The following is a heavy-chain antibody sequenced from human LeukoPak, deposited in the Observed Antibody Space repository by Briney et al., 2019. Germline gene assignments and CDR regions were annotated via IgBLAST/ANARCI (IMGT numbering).Heavy chain of an antibody. V-gene: IGHV3-23*01. D-gene: IGHD2-21*01. CDR1: GFSFGNYA. CDR2: ISGTGGAT. J-gene: IGHJ5*01. CDR3: VKDPRDTYGTNWFVS. Sequence: QPGGSLRFSCVASGFSFGNYAMSWVRQAPGKGLQWVSQISGTGGATWYAGFARDRFTISRDNSKKTLYLQMSGLRVEDTAMYYCVKDPRDTYGTNWFVSWGQGTLLIVSS.